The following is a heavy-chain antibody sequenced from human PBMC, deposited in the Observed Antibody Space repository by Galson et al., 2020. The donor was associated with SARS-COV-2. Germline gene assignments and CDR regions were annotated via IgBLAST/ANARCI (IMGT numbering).Heavy chain of an antibody. J-gene: IGHJ4*02. D-gene: IGHD6-19*01. Sequence: GGSLRLSCAASGFSFSDYYMSWIRQAPGKGLEWISYISNPGTYTNYADSVKGRVTISRDNAKKSLFLHMNSLRAEDTAVYYCATVAMADYYFENWGQGTLVTVSS. CDR2: ISNPGTYT. V-gene: IGHV3-11*06. CDR1: GFSFSDYY. CDR3: ATVAMADYYFEN.